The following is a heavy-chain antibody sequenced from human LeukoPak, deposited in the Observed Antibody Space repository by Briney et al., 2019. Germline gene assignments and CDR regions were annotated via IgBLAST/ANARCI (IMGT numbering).Heavy chain of an antibody. CDR3: VKDAQRGFDYSNYLQH. D-gene: IGHD4-11*01. CDR2: IWSDATNQ. J-gene: IGHJ4*02. V-gene: IGHV3-33*06. CDR1: GFTFSHYG. Sequence: GGSLRLSCEACGFTFSHYGMLWVRQAPGKGLEWVAVIWSDATNQYYSDSVKGRFTISRDNFKRTVSLQMNSLRAEDTAVYYCVKDAQRGFDYSNYLQHGGQGSLVTVSS.